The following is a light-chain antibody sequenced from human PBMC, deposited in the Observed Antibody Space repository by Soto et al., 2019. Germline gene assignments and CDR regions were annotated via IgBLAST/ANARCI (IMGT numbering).Light chain of an antibody. V-gene: IGLV1-40*01. Sequence: QSVLTQPPSVSGAPGQRVTISCTGSSSEIGAGYDVHWYQQLPGTAPKLLIYGNSNRPSGVPDRFSGAKSGTSASLAITGLQAEDVADYYCQSYGSSLSGVVFGGGTKLTVL. CDR2: GNS. J-gene: IGLJ2*01. CDR3: QSYGSSLSGVV. CDR1: SSEIGAGYD.